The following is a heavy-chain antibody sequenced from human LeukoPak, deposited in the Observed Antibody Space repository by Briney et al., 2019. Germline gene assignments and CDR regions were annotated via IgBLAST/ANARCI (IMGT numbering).Heavy chain of an antibody. V-gene: IGHV4-30-2*01. J-gene: IGHJ4*02. Sequence: SETLSLTCAGAGGSISSGGYSWSWIRQPPGKGLEWIGYIYHSGSTYYNPSLKSRVTISVDKSKNQFSLKLSSVTAADTAVYYCARSGTGTTQVDYWGQGTLVTVSS. CDR2: IYHSGST. CDR1: GGSISSGGYS. CDR3: ARSGTGTTQVDY. D-gene: IGHD1-7*01.